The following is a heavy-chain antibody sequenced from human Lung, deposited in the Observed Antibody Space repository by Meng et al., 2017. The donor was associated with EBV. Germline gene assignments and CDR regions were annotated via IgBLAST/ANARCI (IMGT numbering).Heavy chain of an antibody. J-gene: IGHJ4*02. Sequence: QVMLEESVPGLVVSSETLSLTCTVSGDSISDYFWNWIRQPAGKGLEWIGRIYSSGITNYNPSLQSRVTMSVDTSKNQFSLKLYSVTAADTAVYYCARESFNSGWYSDYWGQGTLVTVSS. D-gene: IGHD6-19*01. CDR2: IYSSGIT. CDR3: ARESFNSGWYSDY. CDR1: GDSISDYF. V-gene: IGHV4-4*07.